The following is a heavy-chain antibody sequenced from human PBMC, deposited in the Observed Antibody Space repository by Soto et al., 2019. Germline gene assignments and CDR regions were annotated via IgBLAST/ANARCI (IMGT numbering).Heavy chain of an antibody. CDR3: ARVSKSWEDDY. D-gene: IGHD1-26*01. Sequence: EVQLVESGGGLVQPGGSLRLSSSVSGFTFSDYVVNWVRQAPGKGLEWISYISSGSDTIYYAESVQGRFTISRDDAKNSLFLQMNNLRNEDTAVYYCARVSKSWEDDYWGHGTLVTVSS. CDR2: ISSGSDTI. V-gene: IGHV3-48*02. CDR1: GFTFSDYV. J-gene: IGHJ4*01.